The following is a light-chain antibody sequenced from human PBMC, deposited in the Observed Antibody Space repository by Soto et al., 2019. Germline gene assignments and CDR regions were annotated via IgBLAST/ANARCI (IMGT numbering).Light chain of an antibody. V-gene: IGLV1-40*01. CDR1: SSNIGAGYD. CDR2: GNS. CDR3: QSYDSSLV. J-gene: IGLJ2*01. Sequence: QSVLTQPPSVSGAPGPRVTISCTGSSSNIGAGYDVHWYQQLPGTAPKLLIYGNSNRPSGVPDRFSGSKSGTSSSLAITGRQAEDEADYYCQSYDSSLVFGGGTKLTVL.